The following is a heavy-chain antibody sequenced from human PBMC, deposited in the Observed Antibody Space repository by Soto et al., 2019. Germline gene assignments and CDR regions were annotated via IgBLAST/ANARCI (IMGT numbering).Heavy chain of an antibody. Sequence: SETLSLTCTVSGGSVNSSSFYGGWIRQPPGKGLEWIGNIYYSGTTYYNPSLKSRVTISVDTSKNHFSLRLSSVTAADTAVYYCARVDKNMVLPFFNSWGQGTLVTVSS. CDR2: IYYSGTT. D-gene: IGHD5-18*01. CDR1: GGSVNSSSFY. J-gene: IGHJ5*01. CDR3: ARVDKNMVLPFFNS. V-gene: IGHV4-39*02.